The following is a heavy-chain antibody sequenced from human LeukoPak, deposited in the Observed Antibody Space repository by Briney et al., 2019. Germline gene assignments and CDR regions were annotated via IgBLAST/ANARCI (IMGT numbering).Heavy chain of an antibody. CDR2: IYTSGST. CDR1: GGSISSGSYY. Sequence: SQTLSLTCTVSGGSISSGSYYWSWIRQPAGKGLEWIGRIYTSGSTNYNPSLKSRVTVSVDTSKNQFSLKLSSVTAADTAVYYCARWAGGAFDIWGQGTMVTVSS. D-gene: IGHD3-16*01. J-gene: IGHJ3*02. CDR3: ARWAGGAFDI. V-gene: IGHV4-61*02.